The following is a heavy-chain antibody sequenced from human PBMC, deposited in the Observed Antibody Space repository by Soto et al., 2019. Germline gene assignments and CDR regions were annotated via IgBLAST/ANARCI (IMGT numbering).Heavy chain of an antibody. D-gene: IGHD1-26*01. V-gene: IGHV4-61*01. Sequence: SETLSLTCPVSGGSVSIGSYCWSWIRQPPGRGLEWIGYISYNGNTNYNPSLKSRVTISEDTSKNQFSLNLSSVTPPDTAVYYCARYAGWFRRRYFPPWGQGTRVTVSS. CDR1: GGSVSIGSYC. CDR2: ISYNGNT. CDR3: ARYAGWFRRRYFPP. J-gene: IGHJ5*02.